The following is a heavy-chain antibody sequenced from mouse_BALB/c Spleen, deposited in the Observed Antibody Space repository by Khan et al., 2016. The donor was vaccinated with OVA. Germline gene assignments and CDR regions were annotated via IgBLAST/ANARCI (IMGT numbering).Heavy chain of an antibody. J-gene: IGHJ4*01. CDR1: GYSITSDYA. Sequence: EVQLQESGPGLVKPSQSLSLTCTVTGYSITSDYAWNWIRQPPGNKLEWMGYISYSGSTNYNPSLKSRISITRDTSKNQFFLQLNSVTTEDTATYYCESDGYRYYYAMDYWGQGTSVTVSS. V-gene: IGHV3-2*02. D-gene: IGHD2-3*01. CDR3: ESDGYRYYYAMDY. CDR2: ISYSGST.